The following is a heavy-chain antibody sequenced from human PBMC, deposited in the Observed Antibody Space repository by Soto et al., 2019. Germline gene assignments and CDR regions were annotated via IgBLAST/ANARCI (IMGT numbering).Heavy chain of an antibody. D-gene: IGHD5-12*01. J-gene: IGHJ6*02. V-gene: IGHV1-69*01. CDR1: GGTFNNYP. Sequence: QVQLVQSGAEVKKPASSVKVSCKASGGTFNNYPITWVRQAPGEGLEWMGGSIPIFGTANYAQNFQGRVTISVEESTSTAYVELSSLRSEDTAVYDCARGRGYSGDDHYYYFDMDVWGQGTTVTVSS. CDR3: ARGRGYSGDDHYYYFDMDV. CDR2: SIPIFGTA.